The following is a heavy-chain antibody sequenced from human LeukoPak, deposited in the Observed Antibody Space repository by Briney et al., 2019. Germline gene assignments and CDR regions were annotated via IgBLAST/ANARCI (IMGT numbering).Heavy chain of an antibody. CDR1: GFTFSDYY. J-gene: IGHJ5*02. V-gene: IGHV3-11*04. Sequence: KPGGSLRLSCAASGFTFSDYYMSWIRQAPGKGLEWVSYIRSSGDTIYYADSVKGRFTISRDNAKNSLYLQMSSLRVEDTAVYYCARGSGYSGSYLPYNWFDPWGQGTLVTVSS. CDR3: ARGSGYSGSYLPYNWFDP. D-gene: IGHD1-26*01. CDR2: IRSSGDTI.